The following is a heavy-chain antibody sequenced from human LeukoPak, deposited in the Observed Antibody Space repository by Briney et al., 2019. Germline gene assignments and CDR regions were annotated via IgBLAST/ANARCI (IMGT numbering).Heavy chain of an antibody. CDR1: GFTFRNFW. Sequence: GGSLRLSCAASGFTFRNFWMSWVRQAPRKGLEWLARIRNKNQGLTTEYAASVRGRFAISRDDSSNSLHLQMNRLKTEDTAVYYCVQPSQGYFQNWGQGTLVTVPS. J-gene: IGHJ1*01. D-gene: IGHD3-22*01. V-gene: IGHV3-72*01. CDR2: IRNKNQGLTT. CDR3: VQPSQGYFQN.